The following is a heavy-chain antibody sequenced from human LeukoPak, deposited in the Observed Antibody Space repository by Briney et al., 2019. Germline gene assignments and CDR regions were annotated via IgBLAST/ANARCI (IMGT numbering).Heavy chain of an antibody. CDR3: ASRDKGYYYGMDV. Sequence: GGSLRLSCAASGFTVSSNYMSWVRQAPGKGLEWVSLIYSGGSTYYADSVQGRFTVSRDNSKNTLYLQMNSLRAGDTAVYYCASRDKGYYYGMDVWGQGTTVTVSS. V-gene: IGHV3-66*01. D-gene: IGHD5-24*01. CDR1: GFTVSSNY. J-gene: IGHJ6*02. CDR2: IYSGGST.